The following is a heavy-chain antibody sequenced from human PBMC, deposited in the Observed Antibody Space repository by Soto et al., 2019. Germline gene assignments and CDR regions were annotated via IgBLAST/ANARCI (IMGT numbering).Heavy chain of an antibody. J-gene: IGHJ5*02. CDR3: AKNQGVELVPLATVDWFDP. CDR2: ISGSGFKK. Sequence: GGSLRLSCAASGFIFENFGMSWVRQAPGKRLEWISSISGSGFKKFYAGSVKGRFTISRDNSKSTVYLELNNLSAEDTAVYHCAKNQGVELVPLATVDWFDPWGQGSVVTVSS. V-gene: IGHV3-23*01. CDR1: GFIFENFG. D-gene: IGHD1-26*01.